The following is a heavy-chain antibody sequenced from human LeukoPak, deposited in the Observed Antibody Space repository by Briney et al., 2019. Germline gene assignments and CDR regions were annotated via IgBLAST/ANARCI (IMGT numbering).Heavy chain of an antibody. CDR2: INDSGST. CDR1: GGSISSYY. D-gene: IGHD3-10*01. V-gene: IGHV4-34*01. CDR3: ARGQNYGSGSYRNYYYYYYGMDV. J-gene: IGHJ6*02. Sequence: PSETLSLTCTVSGGSISSYYWSWIRQPPGKGLEWIGEINDSGSTNYDPSLKSRVTISVDTSKNQFSLKLSSVTAADTAVYYCARGQNYGSGSYRNYYYYYYGMDVWGQGTTVTVSS.